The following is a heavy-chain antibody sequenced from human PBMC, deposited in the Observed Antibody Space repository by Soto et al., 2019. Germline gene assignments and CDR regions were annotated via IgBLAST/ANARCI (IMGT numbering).Heavy chain of an antibody. Sequence: QAQLQESGPGLVKPSETLSLTCTVSGGSISSYYWSWIRQPPGKGLEWIGYIYYSGSTNYNPSLKSRVTISVDTSKNQFSLKLSSVTAADTAVYYCARDRRRWLQWSADAFDIWGQGTMVTVSS. CDR3: ARDRRRWLQWSADAFDI. CDR2: IYYSGST. D-gene: IGHD5-12*01. J-gene: IGHJ3*02. V-gene: IGHV4-59*01. CDR1: GGSISSYY.